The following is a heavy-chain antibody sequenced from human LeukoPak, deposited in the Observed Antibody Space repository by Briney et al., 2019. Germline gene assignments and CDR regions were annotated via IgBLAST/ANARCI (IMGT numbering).Heavy chain of an antibody. Sequence: GGSLRLSCAASGFTFSNALMSWVRQAPGKGLEWLGRIKSRTDGGTTDYAAPVKGRFTISRDASKNTLYLRMNSLKTEDTAVYYCTTDRGYDFWSGYYMDVWGKGTTVTVSS. CDR1: GFTFSNAL. J-gene: IGHJ6*03. V-gene: IGHV3-15*01. CDR3: TTDRGYDFWSGYYMDV. D-gene: IGHD3-3*01. CDR2: IKSRTDGGTT.